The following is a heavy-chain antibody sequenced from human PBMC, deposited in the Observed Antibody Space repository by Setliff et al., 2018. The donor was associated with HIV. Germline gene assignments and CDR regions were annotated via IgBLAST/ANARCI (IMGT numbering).Heavy chain of an antibody. D-gene: IGHD2-21*02. J-gene: IGHJ4*02. CDR1: GGSISSATYY. CDR2: INTSGTT. Sequence: PSETLSLTCSVSGGSISSATYYWNWIRQPAGKALEWIGRINTSGTTIYSPSLKSRVTISLDASKNKISLKLTSVTSADTAVYYCAREGDGIDFWGQGTLVTVSS. V-gene: IGHV4-61*02. CDR3: AREGDGIDF.